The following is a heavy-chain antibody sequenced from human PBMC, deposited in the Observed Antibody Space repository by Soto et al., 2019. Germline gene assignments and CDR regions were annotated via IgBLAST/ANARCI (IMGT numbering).Heavy chain of an antibody. CDR2: IYYSGST. J-gene: IGHJ4*02. CDR1: GGSISSSSYY. Sequence: PSETLSLTCTVPGGSISSSSYYCGWIRQPPGKGLEWIGSIYYSGSTYYNPSLKSRVTISVDTSKNQFSLKLSSVTAADTAVYFCARHGGGSYRKYFDYWGQGTLVTSPQ. D-gene: IGHD1-26*01. CDR3: ARHGGGSYRKYFDY. V-gene: IGHV4-39*01.